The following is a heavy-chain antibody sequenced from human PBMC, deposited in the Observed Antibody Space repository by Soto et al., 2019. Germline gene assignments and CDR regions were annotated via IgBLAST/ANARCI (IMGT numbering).Heavy chain of an antibody. D-gene: IGHD5-18*01. J-gene: IGHJ4*02. CDR1: GGSISSSNW. CDR3: ARSGGQLWLSALDY. CDR2: IYHSGST. Sequence: SETLSLTCAVSGGSISSSNWWSWVRQPPGKGLEWIGEIYHSGSTNYNPSLKSRVTISVDKYKNQFSLKLSSVTAADTAVYYCARSGGQLWLSALDYWGQGTMVTVS. V-gene: IGHV4-4*02.